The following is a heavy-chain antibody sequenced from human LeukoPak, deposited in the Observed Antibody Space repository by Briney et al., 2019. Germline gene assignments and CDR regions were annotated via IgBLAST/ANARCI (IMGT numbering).Heavy chain of an antibody. V-gene: IGHV3-48*03. Sequence: GGSLRLSCAASGLTFSSYEMNWVRQAPGKGLEWVSYISSSGSTIYYADSVKGRFTVSRDNAKNSLYLQMNSLRAEDTAVYYCARGHWGLDSWGQGTLVIVSS. CDR2: ISSSGSTI. CDR3: ARGHWGLDS. D-gene: IGHD3-16*01. J-gene: IGHJ4*02. CDR1: GLTFSSYE.